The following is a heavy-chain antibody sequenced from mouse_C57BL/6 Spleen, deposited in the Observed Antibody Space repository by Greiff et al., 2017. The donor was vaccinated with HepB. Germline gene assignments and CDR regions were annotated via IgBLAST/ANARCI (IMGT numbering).Heavy chain of an antibody. CDR3: ARAPFYYGSRWAMDY. CDR1: GYAFSSSW. J-gene: IGHJ4*01. Sequence: QVQLQQSGPELVKPGASVKISCKASGYAFSSSWMNWVKQRPGKGLEWIGRIYPGDGDTNYNGKFKGKATLTADKSSSTAYMQLSSLTSEDSAVYFCARAPFYYGSRWAMDYWGQGTSVTVSS. V-gene: IGHV1-82*01. CDR2: IYPGDGDT. D-gene: IGHD1-1*01.